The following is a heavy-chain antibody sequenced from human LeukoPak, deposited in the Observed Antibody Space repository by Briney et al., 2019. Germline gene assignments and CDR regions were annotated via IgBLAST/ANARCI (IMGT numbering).Heavy chain of an antibody. V-gene: IGHV3-48*03. CDR3: ARDGVHYYDSSGYYYGMYYFDY. Sequence: GGSLRLSCAASGFTFSSYEMNWVRQAPGKGLEWVSYISSSGSTIYYADSVKGRFTISRDNAKNSLYLQMNSLRAEDTALYYCARDGVHYYDSSGYYYGMYYFDYWGQGTLVTVSS. CDR2: ISSSGSTI. J-gene: IGHJ4*02. CDR1: GFTFSSYE. D-gene: IGHD3-22*01.